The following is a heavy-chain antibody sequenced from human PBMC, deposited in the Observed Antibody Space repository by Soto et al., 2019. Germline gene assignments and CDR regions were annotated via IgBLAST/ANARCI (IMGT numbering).Heavy chain of an antibody. J-gene: IGHJ5*01. D-gene: IGHD2-2*01. CDR1: GGSISDDSY. V-gene: IGHV4-30-4*01. CDR2: IYHTGNT. Sequence: SETLSLTCTVSGGSISDDSYWSWIRQTPGKGLEWIGYIYHTGNTYYNPSLRSRVSISVDKSKSQFSLKLISVTAADTAVYFCARDEYQLLSSVSWFDSWGQGTLVTVS. CDR3: ARDEYQLLSSVSWFDS.